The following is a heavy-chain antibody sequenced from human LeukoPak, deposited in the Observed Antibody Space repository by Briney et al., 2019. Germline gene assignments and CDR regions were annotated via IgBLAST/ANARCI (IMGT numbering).Heavy chain of an antibody. CDR1: GYTFTGYY. Sequence: ASVKVSCKASGYTFTGYYMHWVRQAPGKGLEWMGGFDPEDGETIYAQKFQGRVTMTEDTSTDTAYMELSSLRSEDTAVYYCATVRPPYYGMDVWGQGTTVTVSS. J-gene: IGHJ6*02. CDR2: FDPEDGET. V-gene: IGHV1-24*01. CDR3: ATVRPPYYGMDV.